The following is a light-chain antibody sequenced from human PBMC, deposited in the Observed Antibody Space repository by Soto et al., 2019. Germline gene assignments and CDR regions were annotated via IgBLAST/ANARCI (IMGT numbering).Light chain of an antibody. CDR3: QQYNNWWT. CDR2: GAS. Sequence: DIVLTQSPGTLSLSPGERATLSCRASQSVSSNLAWYQQKPGQAPRLLIYGASTRATGIPARFSGSGSGTEFTLTISSLQSEDFAVYYCQQYNNWWTFGQGTRLEI. CDR1: QSVSSN. V-gene: IGKV3-15*01. J-gene: IGKJ5*01.